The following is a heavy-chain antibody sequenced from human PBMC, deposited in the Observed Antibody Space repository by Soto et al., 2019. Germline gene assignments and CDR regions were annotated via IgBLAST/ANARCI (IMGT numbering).Heavy chain of an antibody. CDR2: ISGSGGST. CDR1: GFTFSSYA. Sequence: GGSLRLSCAASGFTFSSYAMSWVRQAPGKGLEWVSAISGSGGSTYYADSVKGRFTISRDNSKNTLYLQMNSLRAEDTAVYYCAKGSYGDYVAWSDPWGQGTLVTVSS. CDR3: AKGSYGDYVAWSDP. D-gene: IGHD4-17*01. V-gene: IGHV3-23*01. J-gene: IGHJ5*02.